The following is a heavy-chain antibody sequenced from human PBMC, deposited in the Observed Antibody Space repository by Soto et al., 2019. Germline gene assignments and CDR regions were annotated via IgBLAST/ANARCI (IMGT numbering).Heavy chain of an antibody. CDR1: GYTFTSYY. CDR2: INPSDGST. J-gene: IGHJ4*02. Sequence: GASVKVSCKASGYTFTSYYMHWVRQAPGQGLEWMGIINPSDGSTSYAQKFQGRVTMTRDTSTSTAYMELRSLRSDDTAVYYCARVVSLYYYDSSGYYCPPDYWGQGTLVTVSS. CDR3: ARVVSLYYYDSSGYYCPPDY. D-gene: IGHD3-22*01. V-gene: IGHV1-46*01.